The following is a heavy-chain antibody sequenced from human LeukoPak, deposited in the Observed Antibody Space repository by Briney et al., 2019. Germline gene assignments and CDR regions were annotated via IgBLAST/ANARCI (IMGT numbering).Heavy chain of an antibody. CDR3: TRANSATIPGVDP. CDR1: GFTVSSNY. V-gene: IGHV3-53*01. Sequence: GRSLRLSCAASGFTVSSNYTSWVRQAPRKGLEWVSIIHSGGSTYYADSVKGRFTISRDNSKNTLYLQMNSLRAEDTAVYYCTRANSATIPGVDPWGQGTLVTVSS. J-gene: IGHJ5*02. D-gene: IGHD1-26*01. CDR2: IHSGGST.